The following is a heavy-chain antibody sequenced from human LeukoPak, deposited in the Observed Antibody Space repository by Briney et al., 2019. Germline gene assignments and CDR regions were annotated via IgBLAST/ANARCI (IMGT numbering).Heavy chain of an antibody. D-gene: IGHD4-11*01. CDR1: GFTFSSYS. CDR2: ISSSSSTI. CDR3: AQEATVTTFYYYYYYMDV. V-gene: IGHV3-48*01. Sequence: GGSLRLSCAASGFTFSSYSMNWVRQAPGKGLEWVSYISSSSSTIYYADSVKGRFTISRDNAKNTLYLQMNSLRAEDTAVYYCAQEATVTTFYYYYYYMDVWGKGTTVTVSS. J-gene: IGHJ6*03.